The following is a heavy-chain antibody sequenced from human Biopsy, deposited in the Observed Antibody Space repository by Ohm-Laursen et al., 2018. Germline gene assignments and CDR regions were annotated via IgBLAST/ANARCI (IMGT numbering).Heavy chain of an antibody. J-gene: IGHJ4*02. Sequence: TLSLTCAVSGASVTSDSYYWSWIRQPPGKGLEWLGYISNIGSTNYNPSLKSRVTISVDTSKNHFSLKLTSVTAADTAVYYCARESALAGDFDSWGQGTLVTVSS. CDR2: ISNIGST. CDR3: ARESALAGDFDS. CDR1: GASVTSDSYY. V-gene: IGHV4-61*01. D-gene: IGHD6-19*01.